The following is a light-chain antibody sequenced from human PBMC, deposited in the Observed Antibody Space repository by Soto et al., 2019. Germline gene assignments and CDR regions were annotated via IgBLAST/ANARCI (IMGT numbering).Light chain of an antibody. J-gene: IGLJ2*01. CDR3: QSYDSSRGVV. CDR2: GNI. Sequence: QSVLTQPPSVSGAPGQRVTISCTGSNSNIGAGYDVHWYQQLPGTAPKLLIYGNINRPSGVPDRFSGSKSGTSASLAITGLQAEDEGDYYCQSYDSSRGVVFGGGTKLTVL. V-gene: IGLV1-40*01. CDR1: NSNIGAGYD.